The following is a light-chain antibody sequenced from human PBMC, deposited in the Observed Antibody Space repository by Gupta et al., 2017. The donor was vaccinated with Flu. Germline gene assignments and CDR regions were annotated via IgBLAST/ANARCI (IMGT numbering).Light chain of an antibody. CDR3: CSYAVIRDLQL. Sequence: QSVLSQSASVSVSPGQSITITCTGTSREVGRYNLFSWYQQYPANAPTLLIYEVNKRPSGVLNRFSGSKSGNTASLTISALQSDDEADYYCCSYAVIRDLQLFGGGTKLTVL. CDR1: SREVGRYNL. J-gene: IGLJ2*01. V-gene: IGLV2-23*02. CDR2: EVN.